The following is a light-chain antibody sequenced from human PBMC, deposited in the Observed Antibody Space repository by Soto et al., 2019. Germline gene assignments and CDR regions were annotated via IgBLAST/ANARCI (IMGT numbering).Light chain of an antibody. CDR1: QSISSW. V-gene: IGKV1-5*03. CDR2: KAS. CDR3: QQYNDYPYT. Sequence: DIQMTQSPSTLSASVGDSVTITCRASQSISSWLAWYQQKPGKPPKLLIYKASSLESGVPSRFSGSGSGTEFTLTISSLQPDDFATYYCQQYNDYPYTFGQGTKLEIK. J-gene: IGKJ2*01.